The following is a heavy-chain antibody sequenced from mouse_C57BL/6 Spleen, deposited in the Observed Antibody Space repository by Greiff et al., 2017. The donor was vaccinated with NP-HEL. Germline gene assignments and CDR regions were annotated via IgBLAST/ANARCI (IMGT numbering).Heavy chain of an antibody. V-gene: IGHV1-85*01. Sequence: QVQLQQSGPELVKPGASVKLSCKASGYTFTSYDINWVKQRPGQGLEWIGWIYPRDGSTKYNEKFKGKATLTVDTSSSTAYMELHSLTSEDSAVYFCARTPYYGSSLRRYYFDYWGQGTTLTVSS. CDR2: IYPRDGST. J-gene: IGHJ2*01. CDR3: ARTPYYGSSLRRYYFDY. CDR1: GYTFTSYD. D-gene: IGHD1-1*01.